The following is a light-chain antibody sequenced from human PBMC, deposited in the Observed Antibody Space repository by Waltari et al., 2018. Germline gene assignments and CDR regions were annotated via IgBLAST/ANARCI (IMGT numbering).Light chain of an antibody. CDR3: QQTSSWPLT. V-gene: IGKV3-11*01. J-gene: IGKJ4*01. CDR2: ATS. CDR1: QSVSIN. Sequence: EIVLTQSPATLSLSPGQRATLSYRASQSVSINLGWYQQKLGQPPRLLIYATSNRATGIPDRFSASGFGTDFTLTISSLEPEDFAVYFCQQTSSWPLTFGGGTKVEIK.